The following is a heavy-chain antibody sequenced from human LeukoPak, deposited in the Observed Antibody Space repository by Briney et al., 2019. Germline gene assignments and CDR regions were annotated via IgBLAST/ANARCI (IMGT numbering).Heavy chain of an antibody. CDR3: VRRDYGDAAYFQH. Sequence: GSLRLSCAASGFTFSSYGMSWVRQPPGKGLEWIGEIYHSGSTNYNPSLKRRVTISVDKSKNQFSLKLSSVTAADTAVYYCVRRDYGDAAYFQHWGQGTLVTVSS. CDR1: GFTFSSYGM. CDR2: IYHSGST. V-gene: IGHV4-4*02. D-gene: IGHD4-17*01. J-gene: IGHJ1*01.